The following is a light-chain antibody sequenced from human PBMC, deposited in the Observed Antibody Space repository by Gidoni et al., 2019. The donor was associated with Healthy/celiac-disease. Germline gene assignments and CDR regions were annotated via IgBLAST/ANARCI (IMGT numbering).Light chain of an antibody. V-gene: IGKV3-20*01. CDR1: QSVSSSY. Sequence: EIVLTQSPRTLSLSPGERATLSCRASQSVSSSYLAWFQQNPGQAPRLLMYGGSSRATGLPDRFSGSGSGTDFTLTISRLEHEDFAVYYCQQYGSSLYTFGQGTKLEIK. CDR3: QQYGSSLYT. J-gene: IGKJ2*01. CDR2: GGS.